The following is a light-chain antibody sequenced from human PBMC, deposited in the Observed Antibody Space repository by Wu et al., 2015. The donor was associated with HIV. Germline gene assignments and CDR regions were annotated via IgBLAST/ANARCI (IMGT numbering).Light chain of an antibody. Sequence: DIQMTQSPSTLSASVGDRVTITCRASQSISSWLAWYQQKPGKAPKLLIYKASSLESGVPSRFSGSGSGTEFTLTISSLQPDDFATYYCQQYNSPWTFGQGTKVGNQT. J-gene: IGKJ1*01. V-gene: IGKV1-5*03. CDR1: QSISSW. CDR3: QQYNSPWT. CDR2: KAS.